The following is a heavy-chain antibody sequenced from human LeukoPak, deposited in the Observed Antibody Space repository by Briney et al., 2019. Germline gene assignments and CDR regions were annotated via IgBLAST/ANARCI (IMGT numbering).Heavy chain of an antibody. V-gene: IGHV1-46*01. D-gene: IGHD3-22*01. CDR2: ISPSGGST. CDR3: ARHGSSGYYYMPPSDPLFDY. Sequence: ASVKVSCKAFGYTFTSNYMHWVRQAPGQGPEWMGVISPSGGSTTYAQKFQGRVTLTRDMSTSTDYLELSSLRSEDTAVYYCARHGSSGYYYMPPSDPLFDYWGQGTLVTVSS. CDR1: GYTFTSNY. J-gene: IGHJ4*02.